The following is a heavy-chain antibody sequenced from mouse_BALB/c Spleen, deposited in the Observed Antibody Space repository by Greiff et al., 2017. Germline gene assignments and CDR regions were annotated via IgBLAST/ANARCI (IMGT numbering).Heavy chain of an antibody. CDR2: INPGSGGT. CDR3: ARGGLRAWFAY. Sequence: VQLQQSGAELVRPGTSVKVSCKASGYAFTNYLIEWVKQRPGQGLEWIGVINPGSGGTNYNEKFKGKATLTADKSSSTAYMQLSSLTSDDSAVYFCARGGLRAWFAYWGQGTLVTVSA. J-gene: IGHJ3*01. V-gene: IGHV1-54*01. CDR1: GYAFTNYL.